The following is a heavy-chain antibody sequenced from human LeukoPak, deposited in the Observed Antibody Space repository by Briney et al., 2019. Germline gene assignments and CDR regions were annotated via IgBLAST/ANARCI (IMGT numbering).Heavy chain of an antibody. Sequence: SETLSLTCTVSGGSISSYYWSWIRQPAGKGLGWIGRIYTSGSTNYNPSLKRRVTMSVDTYKNQFSLKLSSVTAGGTPVYYCARTRRGYSSDGAFDILGQGRMVTVS. CDR1: GGSISSYY. J-gene: IGHJ3*02. D-gene: IGHD6-19*01. V-gene: IGHV4-4*07. CDR3: ARTRRGYSSDGAFDI. CDR2: IYTSGST.